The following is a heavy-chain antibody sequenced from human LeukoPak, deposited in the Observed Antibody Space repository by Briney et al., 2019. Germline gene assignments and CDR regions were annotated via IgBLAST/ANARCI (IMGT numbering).Heavy chain of an antibody. Sequence: SETLSLTCTVSGGSISSHYWSWIRQPPGKGLEWIGYIYYSGSTNYNPSLKSRVTISVDTSKNQFSLKLGSVTAADTAVYYCARAGGATIPFDYWGQGTLVTVSS. CDR1: GGSISSHY. J-gene: IGHJ4*02. D-gene: IGHD1-26*01. CDR3: ARAGGATIPFDY. V-gene: IGHV4-59*11. CDR2: IYYSGST.